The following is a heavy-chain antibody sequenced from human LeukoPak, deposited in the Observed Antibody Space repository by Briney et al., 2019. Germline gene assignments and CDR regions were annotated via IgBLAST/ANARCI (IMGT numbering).Heavy chain of an antibody. CDR2: IYYSGST. CDR3: ARHTYASYYHGMDV. CDR1: GGSISSSSYY. Sequence: SETLSLTCTVSGGSISSSSYYWGWIRQPPGKGLEWIGSIYYSGSTYYNPSLKSRVTISADTSKNQFSLKLSSVTAADTAVHYCARHTYASYYHGMDVWGQGTTVTVSS. J-gene: IGHJ6*02. V-gene: IGHV4-39*01. D-gene: IGHD4-17*01.